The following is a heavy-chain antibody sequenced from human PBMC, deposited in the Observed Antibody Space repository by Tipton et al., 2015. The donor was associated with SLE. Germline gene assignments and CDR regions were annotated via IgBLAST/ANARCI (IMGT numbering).Heavy chain of an antibody. Sequence: LRLSCAVYGGSFSGYYWSWIRQPPGKGLEWIGEINHSGSTNYNPSLKSRVTISVDTSKNQFSLKLSSVTAADTAVYYCARSPYTGSRGYFDYWGQGTLVTVSS. CDR1: GGSFSGYY. CDR2: INHSGST. D-gene: IGHD3-10*01. V-gene: IGHV4-34*01. CDR3: ARSPYTGSRGYFDY. J-gene: IGHJ4*02.